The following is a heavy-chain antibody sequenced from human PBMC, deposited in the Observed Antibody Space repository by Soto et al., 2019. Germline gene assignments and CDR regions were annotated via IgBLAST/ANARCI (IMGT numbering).Heavy chain of an antibody. J-gene: IGHJ4*02. Sequence: QLQLQESGPGLVKPSETLSLTCTVSGGSISSSSYYWGWIRQPPGKGLEWIGSIYYSGSTYYNPSLKSRVTISVDTSKNQFSLKLSSVTAADTAVYYCARHQKWPRLVTFDYWGQGTLVTVSS. CDR3: ARHQKWPRLVTFDY. CDR1: GGSISSSSYY. D-gene: IGHD5-12*01. V-gene: IGHV4-39*01. CDR2: IYYSGST.